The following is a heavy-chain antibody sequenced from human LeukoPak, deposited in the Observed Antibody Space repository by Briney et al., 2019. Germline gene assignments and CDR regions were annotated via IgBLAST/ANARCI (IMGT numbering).Heavy chain of an antibody. CDR2: INPNSGGT. Sequence: GASVKVSCKASGYTFTGYYMHWMRQAPGQGLEWMGRINPNSGGTNYAQKFQGRVTMTRDTSISTAYMELSRLRSDDTAVYYCARDPITMVRGVIYRWFDPWGQGTLVTVSS. V-gene: IGHV1-2*06. J-gene: IGHJ5*02. D-gene: IGHD3-10*01. CDR1: GYTFTGYY. CDR3: ARDPITMVRGVIYRWFDP.